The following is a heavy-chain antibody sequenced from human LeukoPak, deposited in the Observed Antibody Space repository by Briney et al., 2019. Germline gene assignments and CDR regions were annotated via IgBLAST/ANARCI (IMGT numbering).Heavy chain of an antibody. CDR2: ISAYNGNT. CDR1: GYTFTSYD. J-gene: IGHJ6*02. Sequence: ASVKFSCKASGYTFTSYDINWVRQAPGQGLEWIGWISAYNGNTNYAQKLQGRVTMTTDTSTSTAYMELRSLRSDDTAVYYCARDQGSYYKDYGMDVWGQGTTVTVSS. CDR3: ARDQGSYYKDYGMDV. V-gene: IGHV1-18*01. D-gene: IGHD3-10*01.